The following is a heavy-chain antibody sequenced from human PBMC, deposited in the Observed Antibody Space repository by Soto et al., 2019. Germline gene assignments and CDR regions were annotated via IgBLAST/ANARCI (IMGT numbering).Heavy chain of an antibody. D-gene: IGHD2-15*01. Sequence: QVQLLESGGGLVKPGGSLRLSCAASGFTFSDYYMSWIRQAPGKGLQWISYISSSGNTIYYADSVKGRFTISRDNARKSLDLQMNSLSAEDTAVYYCARLLGVVVAEESNWFDPWGQGLLVTVSS. CDR3: ARLLGVVVAEESNWFDP. J-gene: IGHJ5*02. CDR2: ISSSGNTI. CDR1: GFTFSDYY. V-gene: IGHV3-11*01.